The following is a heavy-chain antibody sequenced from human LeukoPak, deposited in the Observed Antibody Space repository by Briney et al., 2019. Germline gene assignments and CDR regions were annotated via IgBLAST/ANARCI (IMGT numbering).Heavy chain of an antibody. CDR2: IYDNGNT. Sequence: SETLSLTCTVSGGSISGYIWSWIRQPPGKGLEWIAYIYDNGNTNYNPSLKSRVTIALDTSKTQFSLRLNSVTAADTAVYYCARSADRVVRGAPPYYYYYVDVWGKGTTVTVSS. CDR1: GGSISGYI. V-gene: IGHV4-59*08. CDR3: ARSADRVVRGAPPYYYYYVDV. D-gene: IGHD3-10*01. J-gene: IGHJ6*03.